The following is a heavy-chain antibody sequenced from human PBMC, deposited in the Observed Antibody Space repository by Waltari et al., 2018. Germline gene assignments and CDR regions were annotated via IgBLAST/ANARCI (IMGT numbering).Heavy chain of an antibody. V-gene: IGHV4-61*02. CDR3: ANRGVGNYFKYFRL. CDR2: IYSSGAV. Sequence: QVQLQESGPGLVKPTHTLSLTCTVSGEPISDDVSRWTYWTWIRQSAGKGLEGIGHIYSSGAVDYNPSLMSRVTISLDTPKSHFTLKLTSVTAADTAVYYCANRGVGNYFKYFRLWSPGTLVTVSS. D-gene: IGHD1-7*01. J-gene: IGHJ1*01. CDR1: GEPISDDVSRWTY.